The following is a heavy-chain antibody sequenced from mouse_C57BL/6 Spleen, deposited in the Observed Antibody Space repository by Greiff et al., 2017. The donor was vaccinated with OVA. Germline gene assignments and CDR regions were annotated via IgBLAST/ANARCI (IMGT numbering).Heavy chain of an antibody. CDR2: INPGSGGT. D-gene: IGHD2-1*01. CDR3: ARGEGSIYYGNYVVFDY. J-gene: IGHJ2*01. Sequence: QVQLKESGAELVRPGTSVKVSCKASGYAFTNYLIEWVKQRPGQGLEWIGVINPGSGGTNYNEKFKGKATLTADKSSSTAYMQLSSLTSEDSAVYFCARGEGSIYYGNYVVFDYWGQGTTLTVSS. V-gene: IGHV1-54*01. CDR1: GYAFTNYL.